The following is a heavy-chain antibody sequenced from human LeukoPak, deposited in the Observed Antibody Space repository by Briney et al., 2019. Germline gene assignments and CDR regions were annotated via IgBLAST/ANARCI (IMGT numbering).Heavy chain of an antibody. J-gene: IGHJ4*02. D-gene: IGHD2/OR15-2a*01. CDR3: ARAYPRIGKDY. CDR2: INHSGST. CDR1: GGSSSGYY. V-gene: IGHV4-34*01. Sequence: SETLSLTCAVYGGSSSGYYWSWIRQPPGKGLEWIGEINHSGSTNYNPSLKSRVTISVDTSKNQFSLKLSSVTAADTAVYYCARAYPRIGKDYWGQGTLVTVSS.